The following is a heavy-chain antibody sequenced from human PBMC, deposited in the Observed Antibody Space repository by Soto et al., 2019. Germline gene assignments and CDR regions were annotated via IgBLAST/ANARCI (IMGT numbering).Heavy chain of an antibody. V-gene: IGHV1-8*01. CDR1: GYTFTSYE. Sequence: QVQLVQSGAEVKKPGASVKVSCKASGYTFTSYEINWVRQATGQGLEWMGWMNPNSGDTGYAQKFQGRGTXTXNXXISTAYMELSSLRSEDTAVYYCARGELLWFGELLRWGQGTLVTVSS. CDR2: MNPNSGDT. D-gene: IGHD3-10*01. J-gene: IGHJ4*02. CDR3: ARGELLWFGELLR.